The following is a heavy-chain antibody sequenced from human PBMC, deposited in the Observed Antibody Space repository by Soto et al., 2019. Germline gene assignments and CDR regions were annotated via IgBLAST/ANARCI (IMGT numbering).Heavy chain of an antibody. CDR3: ARDKSPYSSGWHNRHFDY. Sequence: QVQLVESGGGVVQPGRSLRLSCAASGFTFSSYAMHWVRQAPGKGLEWVAVISYDGSNKYYADSVMGRFTISRDNSKNTLYLKMNSLRAEDTAVYYCARDKSPYSSGWHNRHFDYWGQGTLVTVSS. CDR2: ISYDGSNK. V-gene: IGHV3-30-3*01. D-gene: IGHD6-19*01. J-gene: IGHJ4*02. CDR1: GFTFSSYA.